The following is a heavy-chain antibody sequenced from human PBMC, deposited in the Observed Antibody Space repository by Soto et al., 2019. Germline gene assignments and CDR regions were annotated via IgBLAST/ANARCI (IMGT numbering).Heavy chain of an antibody. V-gene: IGHV4-39*01. Sequence: PSETLSLTCTVSGGSISSSSYYWGWIRQPPGKGLEGIGSIYYSGSTYYNPSLKSRVTISVDTSKNQFSLKLSSVTAADTAVYYCARRQDTVGATQGEIDDCGQGTLVTVSS. CDR1: GGSISSSSYY. CDR3: ARRQDTVGATQGEIDD. D-gene: IGHD1-26*01. J-gene: IGHJ4*02. CDR2: IYYSGST.